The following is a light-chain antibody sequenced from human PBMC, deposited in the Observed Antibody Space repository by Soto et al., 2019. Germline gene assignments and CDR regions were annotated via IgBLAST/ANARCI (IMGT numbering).Light chain of an antibody. CDR1: QSIGKH. Sequence: DIQMTQSPSFLSASVGDRVTITCRASQSIGKHLNWYQQKPGKAPKFLIYGASTLQSGVPSRFTGSGSGTDSTLTVNSLQPEDFATYYCQQSYSSPTTFGQGTRLEI. V-gene: IGKV1-39*01. CDR3: QQSYSSPTT. CDR2: GAS. J-gene: IGKJ5*01.